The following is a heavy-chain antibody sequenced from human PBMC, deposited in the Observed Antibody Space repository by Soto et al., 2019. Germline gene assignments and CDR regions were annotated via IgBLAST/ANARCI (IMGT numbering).Heavy chain of an antibody. V-gene: IGHV3-30*18. J-gene: IGHJ2*01. CDR2: IGFDGNYK. D-gene: IGHD1-26*01. CDR1: GFTFSSYG. Sequence: QMQLVESGGGVVQPGRSLRLSCAASGFTFSSYGMHWVRQAPGEGLEWLAVIGFDGNYKYHADSVKGRFTISRDNSKKTLFLQMNSLREEDKPVYYCVKDNLRRGSNENWSFDLWGRGTLVTVSS. CDR3: VKDNLRRGSNENWSFDL.